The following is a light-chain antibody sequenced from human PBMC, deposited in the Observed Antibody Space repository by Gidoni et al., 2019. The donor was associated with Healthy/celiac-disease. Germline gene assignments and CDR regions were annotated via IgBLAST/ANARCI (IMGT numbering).Light chain of an antibody. CDR1: QSVSSN. CDR3: QQYNNWPPLT. Sequence: MTQSPATLSVSPGERATLSCRASQSVSSNLAWYRQKPGQAPRLLIYGASTRATGIPARFSGSGSGTEFTLTISSLQSEDFAVYYCQQYNNWPPLTFGGGTKVEIK. J-gene: IGKJ4*01. CDR2: GAS. V-gene: IGKV3-15*01.